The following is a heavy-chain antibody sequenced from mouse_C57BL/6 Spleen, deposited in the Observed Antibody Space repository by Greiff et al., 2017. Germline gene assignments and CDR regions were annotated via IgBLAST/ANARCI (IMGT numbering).Heavy chain of an antibody. V-gene: IGHV1-59*01. CDR3: ARPYYDYDEPYYFDY. Sequence: QVQLQQPGAELVRPGTSVKLSCKASGYTFTSYWMHWVKQRPGQGLEWIGVIDPSDSYTNYNQKFKGKATLTVDTSSSTAYMQLSSLTSEDSAVYYGARPYYDYDEPYYFDYWGQGTTLTVSS. D-gene: IGHD2-4*01. J-gene: IGHJ2*01. CDR2: IDPSDSYT. CDR1: GYTFTSYW.